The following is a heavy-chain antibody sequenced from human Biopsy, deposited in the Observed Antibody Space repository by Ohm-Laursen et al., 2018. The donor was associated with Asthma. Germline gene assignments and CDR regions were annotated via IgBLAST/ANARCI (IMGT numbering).Heavy chain of an antibody. D-gene: IGHD6-19*01. Sequence: SLRLSCAASGFSFFTYGMSWVRRAPGKGLEWAAVISDGGHSTNYADSVRGRFTVSRDDSRDTLYLHLNSLTAEDTAVYFCARGGYCSGVTCFPFDRWGQGTRVSVSS. CDR2: ISDGGHST. CDR1: GFSFFTYG. J-gene: IGHJ4*02. CDR3: ARGGYCSGVTCFPFDR. V-gene: IGHV3-23*01.